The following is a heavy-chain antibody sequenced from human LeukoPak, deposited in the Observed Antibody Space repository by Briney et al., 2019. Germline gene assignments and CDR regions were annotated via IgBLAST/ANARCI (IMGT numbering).Heavy chain of an antibody. D-gene: IGHD1-26*01. V-gene: IGHV3-23*01. J-gene: IGHJ4*02. CDR1: GFTFSSYP. Sequence: GGSLRLSCAASGFTFSSYPMSWVRQAPGKGLEWVSVISGSGGATFYGDSVQGRFTISRDNSKDTLYLQMNSLTAEDTAVYYCGRYLQTAVGANDYWGQGTRITVT. CDR2: ISGSGGAT. CDR3: GRYLQTAVGANDY.